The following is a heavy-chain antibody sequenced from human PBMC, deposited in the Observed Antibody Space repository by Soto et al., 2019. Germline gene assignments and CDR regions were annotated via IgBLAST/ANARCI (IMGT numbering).Heavy chain of an antibody. CDR3: ARINPKSGSDRRNSDPFDI. CDR2: IYYSGST. V-gene: IGHV4-59*01. D-gene: IGHD3-16*02. J-gene: IGHJ3*02. Sequence: PSETLSLTCTVSGGSIGGYYWSWIRQPPGKGLEWIGYIYYSGSTNCNPSLKSRVTISKDTSKNQVVLTMTHMDPVDTATYYCARINPKSGSDRRNSDPFDIWGQGIMVT. CDR1: GGSIGGYY.